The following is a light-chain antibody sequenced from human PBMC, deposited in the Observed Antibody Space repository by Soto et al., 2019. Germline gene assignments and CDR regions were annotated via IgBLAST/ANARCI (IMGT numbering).Light chain of an antibody. Sequence: DIQMTQSPSSLSASVGYRVTITCRASQSISSYFNWYQQKPGKAPKLLIYAASSLQSGVPSRFRGRGSGTDFTLTISSLQPEDFATYYCQQSYSTLWTFGQGTKVEIK. V-gene: IGKV1-39*01. CDR1: QSISSY. J-gene: IGKJ1*01. CDR3: QQSYSTLWT. CDR2: AAS.